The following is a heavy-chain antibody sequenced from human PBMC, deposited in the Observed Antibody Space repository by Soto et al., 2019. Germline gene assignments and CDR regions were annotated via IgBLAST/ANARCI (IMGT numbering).Heavy chain of an antibody. J-gene: IGHJ6*02. CDR3: ARVCGGDCHYGMDV. Sequence: SETLSLTCTVSGGSISSGGYYWTWIRQHPGKGLEWIGYIYYSGSTYYNPSLKSRVTISVDTSKNQFSLKLSSVTAADTAVYYCARVCGGDCHYGMDVWGQGTTVTV. V-gene: IGHV4-31*03. CDR2: IYYSGST. CDR1: GGSISSGGYY. D-gene: IGHD2-21*02.